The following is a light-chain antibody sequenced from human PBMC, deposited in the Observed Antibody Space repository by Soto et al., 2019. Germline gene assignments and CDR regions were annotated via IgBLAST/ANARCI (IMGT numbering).Light chain of an antibody. CDR3: SLYKSENAYV. CDR2: EVS. CDR1: STDFVSYNR. V-gene: IGLV2-18*01. J-gene: IGLJ1*01. Sequence: QSVLTQPPSVSGSPGQSVTISCTGTSTDFVSYNRVSWYQQPPGTAPKLMIYEVSKRPSGVPDRFSGSKSGNTASLTISGLQDAEEADYYCSLYKSENAYVFGTGTKVTVL.